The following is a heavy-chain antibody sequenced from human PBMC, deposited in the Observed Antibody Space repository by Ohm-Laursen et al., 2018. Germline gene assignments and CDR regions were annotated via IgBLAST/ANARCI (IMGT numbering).Heavy chain of an antibody. CDR3: ARVKYDSSGYYGHYFDY. V-gene: IGHV4-31*03. CDR2: IYYSGST. D-gene: IGHD3-22*01. CDR1: GGSISSGGYY. J-gene: IGHJ4*02. Sequence: TLSLTCTVSGGSISSGGYYWSWIRQHPGKGLEWIGYIYYSGSTYYNPSLKSRFTISIDTSKNQFSLKLSSVTAADTAVYYCARVKYDSSGYYGHYFDYWGQGTLVTVSS.